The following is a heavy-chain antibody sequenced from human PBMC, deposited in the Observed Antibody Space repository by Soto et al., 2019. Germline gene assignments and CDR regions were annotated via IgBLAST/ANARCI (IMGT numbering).Heavy chain of an antibody. V-gene: IGHV3-21*01. J-gene: IGHJ6*02. CDR3: ARELIGIQLGVVATTYQTYYYYGMDV. CDR1: GFTFSSYS. D-gene: IGHD5-12*01. Sequence: EVQLVESGGGLVKPGGSLRLSCAASGFTFSSYSMNWVRQAPGKGLEWVSSISSSSSYIYYADSVKGRFTISRDNAKNSLYLRMNSLRAEDTAVYYCARELIGIQLGVVATTYQTYYYYGMDVWGQGTTVTVSS. CDR2: ISSSSSYI.